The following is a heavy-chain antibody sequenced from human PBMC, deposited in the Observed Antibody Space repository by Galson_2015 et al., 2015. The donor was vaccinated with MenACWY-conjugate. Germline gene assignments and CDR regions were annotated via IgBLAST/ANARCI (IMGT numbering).Heavy chain of an antibody. D-gene: IGHD2-8*01. V-gene: IGHV3-11*06. CDR1: GFSFSNYC. CDR3: ARVWTNGCPLDY. Sequence: SLRLSCAASGFSFSNYCLRWIRQAPGKGLEWVSHISTGNTYASHADSVKGRFTISRDSDKNSVYLQMSSLRAEDTATYYCARVWTNGCPLDYWGQGTLVTVSS. J-gene: IGHJ4*02. CDR2: ISTGNTYA.